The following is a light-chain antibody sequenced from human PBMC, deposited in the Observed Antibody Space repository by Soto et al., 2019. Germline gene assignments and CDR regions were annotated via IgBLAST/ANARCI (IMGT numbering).Light chain of an antibody. CDR1: SSDVGGYNY. Sequence: QSALTQPGSVSGSPGQSITISCTGTSSDVGGYNYVSWYQQHPGKAPKLMIYEVSNRPSGVSNRFSGSKSGNTASLTISGLQAEDEADYYCSSYTSSFYVFGTGTKVTVL. J-gene: IGLJ1*01. CDR2: EVS. V-gene: IGLV2-14*01. CDR3: SSYTSSFYV.